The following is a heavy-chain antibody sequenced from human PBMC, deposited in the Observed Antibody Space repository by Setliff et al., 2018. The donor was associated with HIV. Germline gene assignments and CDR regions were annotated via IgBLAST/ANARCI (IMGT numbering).Heavy chain of an antibody. Sequence: SVKVSCKVSGGNYMIYAINWLRQAPGQGLEWVGGLSPIFGTANYSQTFRGRVTITADESTNSAYMELTSLKSEDTAVYYCAREGLLVTKVGGAYWYHGMDVWGQGTTVTVSS. CDR1: GGNYMIYA. CDR2: LSPIFGTA. D-gene: IGHD4-4*01. V-gene: IGHV1-69*13. CDR3: AREGLLVTKVGGAYWYHGMDV. J-gene: IGHJ6*02.